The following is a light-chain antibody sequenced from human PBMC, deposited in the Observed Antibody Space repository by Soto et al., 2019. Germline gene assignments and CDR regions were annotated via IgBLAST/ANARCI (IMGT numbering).Light chain of an antibody. CDR3: QQYGSSPVT. J-gene: IGKJ5*01. V-gene: IGKV3-20*01. Sequence: EIVLTQSPGTLSLSPGERATLSCRASQSVSNNYLAWYQQKPGQAPRLLIYGASSRATAIPDRFSGSGSGTDFTLTISRLEPEDFAVYFCQQYGSSPVTFGQGTRLEIK. CDR1: QSVSNNY. CDR2: GAS.